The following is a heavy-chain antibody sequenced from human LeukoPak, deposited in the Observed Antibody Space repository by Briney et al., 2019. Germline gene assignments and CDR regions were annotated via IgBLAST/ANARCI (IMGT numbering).Heavy chain of an antibody. CDR1: GFTFSSYS. Sequence: GGSLRLSCAASGFTFSSYSMNWVRQAPGKGLSGVSYISSSGSTIYYADSVKGRFTISRDNAKNSLYLQMNSLRAEDTAVYYCAELGITMIGGVWGKGTTVTISS. CDR2: ISSSGSTI. V-gene: IGHV3-48*04. D-gene: IGHD3-10*02. CDR3: AELGITMIGGV. J-gene: IGHJ6*04.